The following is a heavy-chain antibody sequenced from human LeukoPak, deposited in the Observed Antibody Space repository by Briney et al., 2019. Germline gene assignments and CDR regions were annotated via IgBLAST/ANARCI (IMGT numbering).Heavy chain of an antibody. Sequence: ASVKVSCKASGGTFSSYAISWVRQAPGQGLEWMGGIIPIFGTANYAQKFQGRVTITADESTSTAYMELSSLRSEDTAVYYCAREGGYSYGDAPLHFDHWGQGTLVTVSS. V-gene: IGHV1-69*13. CDR1: GGTFSSYA. CDR3: AREGGYSYGDAPLHFDH. D-gene: IGHD5-18*01. CDR2: IIPIFGTA. J-gene: IGHJ4*02.